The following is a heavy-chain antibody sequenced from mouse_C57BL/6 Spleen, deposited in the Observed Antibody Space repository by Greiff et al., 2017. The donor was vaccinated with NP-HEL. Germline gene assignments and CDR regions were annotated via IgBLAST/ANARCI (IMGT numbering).Heavy chain of an antibody. CDR2: IWTGGGT. CDR1: GFSLTSYA. J-gene: IGHJ4*01. V-gene: IGHV2-9-1*01. CDR3: ASLLRAMDD. D-gene: IGHD2-10*01. Sequence: VKLMESGPGLVAPSQSLSITCTVSGFSLTSYAISWVRQPPGKGLEWLGVIWTGGGTTYNSALKSRLSISKDNSKSQVFLKMNSLQTDDTARYDCASLLRAMDDWGKGTSVTVST.